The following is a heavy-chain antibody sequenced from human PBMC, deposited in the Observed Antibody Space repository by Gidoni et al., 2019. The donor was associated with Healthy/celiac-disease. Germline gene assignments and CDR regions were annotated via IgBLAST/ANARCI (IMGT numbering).Heavy chain of an antibody. D-gene: IGHD5-12*01. CDR1: DGSLSSDS. J-gene: IGHJ4*02. V-gene: IGHV4-59*08. CDR3: ARRPGGFYDY. CDR2: LYYSGST. Sequence: QVQRQESGQGRVKPSETLSRTCTVCDGSLSSDSWSWIRQPPGQGLEWIGYLYYSGSTNYNPSLKRRVTISVDTSKNQFSLKLSSVTAADTAVYYCARRPGGFYDYWGQGTLVTVSS.